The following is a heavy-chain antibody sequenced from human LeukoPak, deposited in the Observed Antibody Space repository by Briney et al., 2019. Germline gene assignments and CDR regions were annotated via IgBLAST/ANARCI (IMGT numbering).Heavy chain of an antibody. Sequence: VASVKVSCKASRYTFTTYAMNWVRQAPGQGLEWMGWINTDTGNPTYAQGFTGRFVFSLDTSVSTAYLQIGSLKAEDTAVYYCARGTYGGNSGDTFDIWGQGTMVTVSS. CDR3: ARGTYGGNSGDTFDI. D-gene: IGHD4-23*01. CDR2: INTDTGNP. V-gene: IGHV7-4-1*01. J-gene: IGHJ3*02. CDR1: RYTFTTYA.